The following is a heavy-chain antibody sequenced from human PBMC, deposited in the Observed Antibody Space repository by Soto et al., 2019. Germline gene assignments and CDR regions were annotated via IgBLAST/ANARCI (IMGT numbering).Heavy chain of an antibody. CDR3: ATHQYYYGSGSYRPFGAFDI. J-gene: IGHJ3*02. D-gene: IGHD3-10*01. V-gene: IGHV1-69*13. CDR1: GGTSSSYA. CDR2: IIPIFGTA. Sequence: SVKVSCKASGGTSSSYAISWVRQAPGQGLEWMGGIIPIFGTANYAQKFQGRVTITADESTSTAYMELSSLRSEDTAVYYCATHQYYYGSGSYRPFGAFDIWGQGTMVTVSS.